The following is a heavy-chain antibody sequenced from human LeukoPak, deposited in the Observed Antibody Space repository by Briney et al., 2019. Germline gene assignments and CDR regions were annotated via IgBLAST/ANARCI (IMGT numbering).Heavy chain of an antibody. CDR3: AKDQVSYYYDSSGYHDAFDI. CDR2: ISGGGST. D-gene: IGHD3-22*01. V-gene: IGHV3-23*01. Sequence: GGSLRLSCAASGFTFSSYAMSWVRQAPGKGLEWVSAISGGGSTYYADSVKGRFTISRDNSKNTLYLQMNSLRAEDTAVYYCAKDQVSYYYDSSGYHDAFDIWGQGTMVTVSS. J-gene: IGHJ3*02. CDR1: GFTFSSYA.